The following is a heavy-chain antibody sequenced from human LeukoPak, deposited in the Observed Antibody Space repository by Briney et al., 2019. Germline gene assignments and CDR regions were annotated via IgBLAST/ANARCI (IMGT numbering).Heavy chain of an antibody. CDR2: INAGNGNT. D-gene: IGHD6-13*01. V-gene: IGHV1-3*01. CDR3: ARDNDRYSSGWYYFDY. J-gene: IGHJ4*02. CDR1: GYTFTSYA. Sequence: GASVKVSCKASGYTFTSYAMHWVRQAPGQRLEWMGWINAGNGNTKYSQKFQGRVTITRDTSASTAYMELSSLRSEDTAVYYCARDNDRYSSGWYYFDYWGQGTLVTVSS.